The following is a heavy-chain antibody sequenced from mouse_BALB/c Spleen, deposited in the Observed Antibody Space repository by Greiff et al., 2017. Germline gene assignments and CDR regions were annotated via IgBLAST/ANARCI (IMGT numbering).Heavy chain of an antibody. J-gene: IGHJ4*01. CDR2: IRSKSNNYAT. Sequence: EVKLMESGGGLVQPKGSLKLSCAASGFTFNTYAMNWVRQAPGKGLEWVARIRSKSNNYATYYADSVKDRFTISRDDSQSMLYLQMNNLKTEDTAMYYCVRLEGTRYYAMDYWGQGTSVTVSS. CDR3: VRLEGTRYYAMDY. V-gene: IGHV10-1*02. D-gene: IGHD3-3*01. CDR1: GFTFNTYA.